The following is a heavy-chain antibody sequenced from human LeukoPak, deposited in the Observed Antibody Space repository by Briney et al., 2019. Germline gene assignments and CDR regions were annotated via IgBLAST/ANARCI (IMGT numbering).Heavy chain of an antibody. V-gene: IGHV3-23*01. Sequence: PGGSLRLSCAASGFTFRRYAMSWVRQAPGKGLERFSGVTDDGDYTYHADSVKGRFTISRDNPKNTLYLQMNSLRVEDTAVYYCAKGSSSSRPYYFDYWGQGTLVTVSS. CDR1: GFTFRRYA. CDR2: VTDDGDYT. J-gene: IGHJ4*02. CDR3: AKGSSSSRPYYFDY. D-gene: IGHD6-6*01.